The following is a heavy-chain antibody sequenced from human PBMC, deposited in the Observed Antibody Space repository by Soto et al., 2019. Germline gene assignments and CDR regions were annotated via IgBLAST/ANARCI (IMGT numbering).Heavy chain of an antibody. CDR1: GFTFSDYY. CDR2: ISSSSSYT. CDR3: ARGGGSAAGTLDGWDYNWFDP. D-gene: IGHD6-13*01. Sequence: QVQLVESGGGLVKPGGSLRLSCAASGFTFSDYYMSWIRQAPGKGLEWVSYISSSSSYTNYADSVKGRFTISRDNAKNSLYLQMNSLRAEDTAVYYCARGGGSAAGTLDGWDYNWFDPWGQGTLVTVSS. V-gene: IGHV3-11*05. J-gene: IGHJ5*02.